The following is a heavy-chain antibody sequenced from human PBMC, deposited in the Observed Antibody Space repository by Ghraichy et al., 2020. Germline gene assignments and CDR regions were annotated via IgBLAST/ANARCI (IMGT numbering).Heavy chain of an antibody. J-gene: IGHJ4*02. CDR3: ARRIAARRGGFDY. CDR2: IYYSGIN. CDR1: GGSISSSSYY. V-gene: IGHV4-39*01. Sequence: SETLSLTCTVSGGSISSSSYYWGWIRQPPGKGLDWIGSIYYSGINYYNPSLKCRVTISVDTSKNQFSLKLRCVTAADTAVYYCARRIAARRGGFDYWGQGTLVTVSS. D-gene: IGHD6-6*01.